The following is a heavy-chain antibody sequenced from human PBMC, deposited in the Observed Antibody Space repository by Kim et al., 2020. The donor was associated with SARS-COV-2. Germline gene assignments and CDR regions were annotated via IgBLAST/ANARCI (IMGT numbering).Heavy chain of an antibody. Sequence: GGSLRLSCAASGFTFSNAWMSWVRQAPGKGLEWVGRIKSKTDGGTTDYAAPVKGRFTISRDDSKNTLYLQMNSLKTEDTAVYYCTTDLYYYDSSGYYPSAEYFQHWGQGTLVTVSS. V-gene: IGHV3-15*01. D-gene: IGHD3-22*01. CDR1: GFTFSNAW. J-gene: IGHJ1*01. CDR3: TTDLYYYDSSGYYPSAEYFQH. CDR2: IKSKTDGGTT.